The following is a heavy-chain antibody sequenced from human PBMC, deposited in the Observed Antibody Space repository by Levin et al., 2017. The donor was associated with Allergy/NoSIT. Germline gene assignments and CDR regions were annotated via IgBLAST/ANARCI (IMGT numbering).Heavy chain of an antibody. Sequence: LSLTCAASGFTFSSYGMNWVRQAPGKGLEWVSFISSAGTTIYYADSVRGRFTISRDNANNSLYLKMNSLRAEDTAVYYCARDQGSPWGYYGMDVWGQGTTVTFSS. CDR1: GFTFSSYG. J-gene: IGHJ6*02. D-gene: IGHD3-16*01. V-gene: IGHV3-48*01. CDR3: ARDQGSPWGYYGMDV. CDR2: ISSAGTTI.